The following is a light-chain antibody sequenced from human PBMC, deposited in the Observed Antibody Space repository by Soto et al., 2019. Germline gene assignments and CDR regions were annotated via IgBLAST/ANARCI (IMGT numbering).Light chain of an antibody. V-gene: IGLV2-8*01. J-gene: IGLJ1*01. CDR1: SGDVGGYNY. CDR2: EVS. CDR3: SSYAGSNTQV. Sequence: QSVLTQPPSASGSPGQSVTISCTGTSGDVGGYNYVSWYQQHPGKAPKLMIYEVSKRPSGVPDRFSGSKSGNTASLTVSGLQAEDEADYYCSSYAGSNTQVFGTGTKVTVL.